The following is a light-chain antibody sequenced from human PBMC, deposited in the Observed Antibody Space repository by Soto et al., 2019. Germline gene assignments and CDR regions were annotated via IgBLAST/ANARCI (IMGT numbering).Light chain of an antibody. CDR2: GAS. CDR1: QSVSRNY. J-gene: IGKJ1*01. CDR3: QQYGSSRWT. Sequence: EIVLTQSPGTLSLSPGEGATLSCRASQSVSRNYLAWYQQKPGQAPRLLIYGASSRATGIPDRFSGSGSGTDFTLTISRLEPEDFAVYYCQQYGSSRWTFGQGTKVEIK. V-gene: IGKV3-20*01.